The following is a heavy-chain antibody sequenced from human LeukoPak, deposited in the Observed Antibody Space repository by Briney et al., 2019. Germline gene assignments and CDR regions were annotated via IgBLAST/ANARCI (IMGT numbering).Heavy chain of an antibody. D-gene: IGHD6-25*01. CDR1: GGSISSGGYS. CDR2: IYHSGST. V-gene: IGHV4-30-2*01. CDR3: ARSAHGDAFDI. J-gene: IGHJ3*02. Sequence: SQTLSLTCAVSGGSISSGGYSWSWIRQPPGKGLEWIGYIYHSGSTYYNPSLKSRITISVDRSKNQFSLKLSSVTAADTAVYYCARSAHGDAFDIWGQGTMVTVSS.